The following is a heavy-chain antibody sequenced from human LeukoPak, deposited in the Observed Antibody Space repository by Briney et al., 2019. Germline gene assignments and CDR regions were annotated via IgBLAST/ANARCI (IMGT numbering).Heavy chain of an antibody. D-gene: IGHD3-22*01. CDR2: IIPILGIA. Sequence: GASVKASCKASGGTFSSYAISWVRQAPGQGLEWMGRIIPILGIANYAQKFQGRVTITADKSTSTAYMELSSLRSEDTAVYYCARGGDYYDSSGYDHTEYFQHWGQGTLVTVSS. CDR1: GGTFSSYA. V-gene: IGHV1-69*04. CDR3: ARGGDYYDSSGYDHTEYFQH. J-gene: IGHJ1*01.